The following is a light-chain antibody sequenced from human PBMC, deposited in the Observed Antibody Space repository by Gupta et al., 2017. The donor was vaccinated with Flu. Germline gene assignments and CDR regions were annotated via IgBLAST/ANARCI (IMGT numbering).Light chain of an antibody. V-gene: IGLV7-46*01. CDR2: DTS. CDR3: LLSYSGADVV. J-gene: IGLJ2*01. CDR1: TGAVTSGHY. Sequence: QAVVTQEPSLTVSQGGKVTLTCAPSTGAVTSGHYPYWFQQKPGHAPRTLICDTSNKHSWTPARFSGSLLGGKAALTLSGAQPEDEAEYYCLLSYSGADVVFGGGTKLTVL.